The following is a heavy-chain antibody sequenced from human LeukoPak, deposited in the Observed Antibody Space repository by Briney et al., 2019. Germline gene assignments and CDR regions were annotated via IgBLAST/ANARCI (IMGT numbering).Heavy chain of an antibody. J-gene: IGHJ4*02. CDR2: IYTSGST. CDR1: GGSISSYY. CDR3: ARSLIHMVRGVYYFDY. V-gene: IGHV4-4*07. Sequence: PSETLSLTCTVSGGSISSYYWSWIRQPAGKGLEWIGRIYTSGSTNYNPSLKGRVTMSVDTSKNQFSLKLSSVTAADTAVYYCARSLIHMVRGVYYFDYWGQGTLVTVSS. D-gene: IGHD3-10*01.